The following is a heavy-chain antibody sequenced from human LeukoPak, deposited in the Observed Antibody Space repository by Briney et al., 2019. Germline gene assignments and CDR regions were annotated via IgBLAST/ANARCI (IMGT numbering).Heavy chain of an antibody. CDR1: GGSISSSW. CDR3: ARVSRGNYYFDY. V-gene: IGHV4-59*01. J-gene: IGHJ4*02. Sequence: SETLSLTCTVSGGSISSSWWSWIRQPPGKGLECIGYIYYSGSANSNPSLKSRVTISLDTSKNQFSLKLSSVAAADTAVYYCARVSRGNYYFDYWGQGALVTVSS. D-gene: IGHD1-26*01. CDR2: IYYSGSA.